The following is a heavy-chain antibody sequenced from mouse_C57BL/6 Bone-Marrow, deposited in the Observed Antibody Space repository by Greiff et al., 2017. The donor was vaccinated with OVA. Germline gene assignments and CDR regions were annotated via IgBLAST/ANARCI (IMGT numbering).Heavy chain of an antibody. D-gene: IGHD1-1*01. J-gene: IGHJ1*03. V-gene: IGHV3-1*01. CDR3: ARRTVVDSWYFDV. CDR1: GYSITSGYD. Sequence: EVQLVESGPGMVKPSQSLSLTCTVTGYSITSGYDWHWIRHFPGNKLEWMGYISYSVSTNYNPSIKNRISITHDTSKNHFFLKLTSVTTEDTATYYCARRTVVDSWYFDVWGTGTTVTVSS. CDR2: ISYSVST.